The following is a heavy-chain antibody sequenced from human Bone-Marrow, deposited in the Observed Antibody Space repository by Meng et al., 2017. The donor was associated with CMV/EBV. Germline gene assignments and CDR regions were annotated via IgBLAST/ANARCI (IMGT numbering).Heavy chain of an antibody. CDR2: INPSGGST. J-gene: IGHJ4*02. D-gene: IGHD5-24*01. CDR1: GGTFSSYA. Sequence: SCKASGGTFSSYAISWVRQAPGQGLEWMGIINPSGGSTSYAQKFQGRVTMTRDTSTSTVYMELSSLRSEDTAVYYCARAMATILFDYWGQGTLVTVSS. V-gene: IGHV1-46*01. CDR3: ARAMATILFDY.